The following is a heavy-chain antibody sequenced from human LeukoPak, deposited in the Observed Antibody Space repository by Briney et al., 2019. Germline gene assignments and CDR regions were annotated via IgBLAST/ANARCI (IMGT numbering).Heavy chain of an antibody. Sequence: SETLSLTCAAYGGSFSGYYWSWIRQPPGKGRGWIGEINHSGSTNYNPSLKSRVTTSVDTSKNQFSLKLSSVTAADTAVYYCAREAVAGPYFQHWGQGTLVTVSS. V-gene: IGHV4-34*01. CDR2: INHSGST. CDR3: AREAVAGPYFQH. J-gene: IGHJ1*01. D-gene: IGHD6-19*01. CDR1: GGSFSGYY.